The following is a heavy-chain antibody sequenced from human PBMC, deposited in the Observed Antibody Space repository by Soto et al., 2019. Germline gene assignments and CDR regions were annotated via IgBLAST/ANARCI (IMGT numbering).Heavy chain of an antibody. Sequence: QVQLQESGPGLVKPSGTLSLTCAVSGGSISSSNWWSWVRQPPGKGLGWVGEISHSGSTNYNPSLKSRVTISVDKAKTQFSLKLSSVTAADTAVYYCAREQQLVDGSGWFDPWGQGTLVTVSS. V-gene: IGHV4-4*02. CDR2: ISHSGST. D-gene: IGHD6-13*01. CDR3: AREQQLVDGSGWFDP. J-gene: IGHJ5*02. CDR1: GGSISSSNW.